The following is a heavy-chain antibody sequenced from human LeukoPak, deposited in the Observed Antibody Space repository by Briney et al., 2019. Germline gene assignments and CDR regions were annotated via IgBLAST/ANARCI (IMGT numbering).Heavy chain of an antibody. CDR3: ARAQRRHYYDSSGYYYEDY. D-gene: IGHD3-22*01. CDR2: INPHSGDT. CDR1: GYTFTGYY. V-gene: IGHV1-2*02. J-gene: IGHJ4*02. Sequence: ASVKVSCKASGYTFTGYYMLWVRQAPGQGLEWMGWINPHSGDTHYAQDFQGRVILTRDTSITTAYMELSRLRSDDTAVYYCARAQRRHYYDSSGYYYEDYWGQGTLVTVSS.